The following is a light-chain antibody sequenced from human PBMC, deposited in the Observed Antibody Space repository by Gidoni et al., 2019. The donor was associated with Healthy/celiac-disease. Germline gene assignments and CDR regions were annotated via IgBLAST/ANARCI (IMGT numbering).Light chain of an antibody. V-gene: IGLV1-47*01. CDR2: RNN. Sequence: QSVLTQPPSASGTPGQRVTIFCSGSSSNIGSNYVSLYQQLPGTAPKLLIYRNNQRPSGVPDRFSGSKSGTSASLAISGLRSEDEADYYCAAWDDSLSGVVFGGGTKLTVL. CDR1: SSNIGSNY. CDR3: AAWDDSLSGVV. J-gene: IGLJ2*01.